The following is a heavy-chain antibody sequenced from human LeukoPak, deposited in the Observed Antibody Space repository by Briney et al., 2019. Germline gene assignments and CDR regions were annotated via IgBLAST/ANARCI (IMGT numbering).Heavy chain of an antibody. J-gene: IGHJ5*02. Sequence: GGSLRLSCAASGFIFSNYGMNWVRQAPGKGLEWVAVIWYDGSNENYADSVKGRFTISRGNSRNTLYLQMNSLRAEDTAMYYCVRGSPLGATTNWLDPWGQGTLVTVSS. CDR2: IWYDGSNE. CDR1: GFIFSNYG. V-gene: IGHV3-33*08. D-gene: IGHD1-26*01. CDR3: VRGSPLGATTNWLDP.